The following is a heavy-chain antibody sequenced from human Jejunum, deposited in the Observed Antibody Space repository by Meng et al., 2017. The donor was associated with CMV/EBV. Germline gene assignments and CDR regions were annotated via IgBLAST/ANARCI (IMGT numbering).Heavy chain of an antibody. CDR2: ISAYNGNT. CDR3: ARDGSYGGNSGNDY. J-gene: IGHJ4*02. CDR1: GYTFNSYG. D-gene: IGHD4-23*01. V-gene: IGHV1-18*01. Sequence: KASGYTFNSYGISWVRQAPGQGLEWMGWISAYNGNTNYAQKLQGRVTMTTDTSTSTAYMELRSLRSDDTAVYYCARDGSYGGNSGNDYWGQGTLVTVSS.